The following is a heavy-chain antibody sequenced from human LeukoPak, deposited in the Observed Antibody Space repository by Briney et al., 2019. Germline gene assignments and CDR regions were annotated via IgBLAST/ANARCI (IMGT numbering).Heavy chain of an antibody. CDR2: ISGSGGST. J-gene: IGHJ3*02. V-gene: IGHV3-23*01. CDR1: GFTFSSYA. CDR3: AKDRRGLVGARGGAFDI. Sequence: GGSLRLSCAASGFTFSSYAMSWVRQAPGKGLEWVSAISGSGGSTYYADSVKGRFTISRDNSKNTLYLQMNSLRAEDTAVYYCAKDRRGLVGARGGAFDIWGQGTMVTVSS. D-gene: IGHD1-26*01.